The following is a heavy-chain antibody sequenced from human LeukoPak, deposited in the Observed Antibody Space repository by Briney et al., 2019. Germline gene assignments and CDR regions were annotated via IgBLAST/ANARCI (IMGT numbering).Heavy chain of an antibody. V-gene: IGHV3-23*01. Sequence: GGSLGLSCAVSGFPFSDFAMSWVRQAPGKGLEWFSTISGGGDNTYFADSVKGRFTISRDNSKNTLFLQMVSLRAEDTAVYYCAKFEGALLGNYYMDVWGKGTTVTVSS. J-gene: IGHJ6*03. CDR3: AKFEGALLGNYYMDV. CDR1: GFPFSDFA. CDR2: ISGGGDNT.